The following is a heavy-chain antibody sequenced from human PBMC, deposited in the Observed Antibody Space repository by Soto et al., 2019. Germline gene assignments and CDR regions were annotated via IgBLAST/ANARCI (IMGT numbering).Heavy chain of an antibody. V-gene: IGHV3-23*01. J-gene: IGHJ4*02. D-gene: IGHD3-22*01. CDR3: ATMRGLFEF. CDR2: ITGSGDKT. Sequence: ETLRLSCAATSAFRFSSYSMSWVRQTPGKGLEWVSAITGSGDKTYYADSVEGRFTISRDNSKDTHYLQMSSLRAEDTAIYYCATMRGLFEFWGQGTLVTVSS. CDR1: AFRFSSYS.